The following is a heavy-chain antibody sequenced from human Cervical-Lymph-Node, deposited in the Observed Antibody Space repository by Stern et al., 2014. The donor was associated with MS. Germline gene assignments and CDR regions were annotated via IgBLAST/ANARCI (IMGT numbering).Heavy chain of an antibody. CDR1: GFSFSSYW. CDR2: IDSDGSTT. V-gene: IGHV3-74*02. CDR3: ATLGWADY. D-gene: IGHD5-24*01. Sequence: DVQLVESGGGLVQPGGSLRLSCAASGFSFSSYWMHWVRPAPGKGLVWVSRIDSDGSTTGYADSVKGRFTISRDNAKNTLYLQMNSLRAEDTAVYYCATLGWADYWGQGTLVTVSS. J-gene: IGHJ4*02.